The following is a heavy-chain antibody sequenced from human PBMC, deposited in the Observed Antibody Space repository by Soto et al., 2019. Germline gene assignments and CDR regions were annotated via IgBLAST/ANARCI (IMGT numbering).Heavy chain of an antibody. V-gene: IGHV4-59*08. CDR1: GGSINSYY. D-gene: IGHD2-21*01. CDR3: ARLAWWFDP. Sequence: SETLSLTCTVSGGSINSYYWSWIRQPPGKGLEWIGYIYYSGSTNYNPSLKSRVTISVDTSKNQFSLKLSSVTAADTAVYYCARLAWWFDPWGQGTLVTVSS. CDR2: IYYSGST. J-gene: IGHJ5*02.